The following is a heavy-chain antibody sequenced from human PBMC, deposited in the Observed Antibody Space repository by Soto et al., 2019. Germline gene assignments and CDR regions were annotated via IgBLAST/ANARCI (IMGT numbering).Heavy chain of an antibody. J-gene: IGHJ4*02. V-gene: IGHV4-34*01. Sequence: QVPLQQWGAGLLKPSETLSLTCAVFGGSLSGYYWSWIRQPPGKGLEWIGEMTHTGSTNYSPSLKTRLTISSDTSKNHFSLRLSSVTAADTAVYYCASGGNWGQGTLVTVSS. D-gene: IGHD3-10*01. CDR2: MTHTGST. CDR3: ASGGN. CDR1: GGSLSGYY.